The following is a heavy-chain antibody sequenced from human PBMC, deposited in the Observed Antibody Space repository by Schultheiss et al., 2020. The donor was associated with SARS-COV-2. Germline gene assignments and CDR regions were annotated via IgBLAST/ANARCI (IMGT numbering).Heavy chain of an antibody. V-gene: IGHV6-1*01. D-gene: IGHD1-14*01. CDR2: TYYRSKWFN. J-gene: IGHJ6*02. CDR1: GDSVSSNSAA. CDR3: TRPRRNNYGMDV. Sequence: SETLSLTCAISGDSVSSNSAAWNWIRQSPSRGLEWLGRTYYRSKWFNDYAVSVKSRITINPDTSKNQFSLQLNSVTPEDSAVYYCTRPRRNNYGMDVWGQGTTVTVSS.